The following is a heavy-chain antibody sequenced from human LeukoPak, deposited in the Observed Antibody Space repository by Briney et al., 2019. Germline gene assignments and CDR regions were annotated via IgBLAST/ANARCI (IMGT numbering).Heavy chain of an antibody. D-gene: IGHD3-22*01. Sequence: GSLRLSCAASGFTFSSYEMNWVRQAPGKGLEWVSYISSSGSTIYYADSVKGRFTISRDNAKNSLYLQMNSLRAEDTAVYYCARSSFYDSSGYYLDYWGQGALVTVSS. V-gene: IGHV3-48*03. J-gene: IGHJ4*02. CDR3: ARSSFYDSSGYYLDY. CDR2: ISSSGSTI. CDR1: GFTFSSYE.